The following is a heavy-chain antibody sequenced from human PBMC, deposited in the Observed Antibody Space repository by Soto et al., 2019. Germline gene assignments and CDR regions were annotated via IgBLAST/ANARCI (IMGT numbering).Heavy chain of an antibody. CDR2: IYYNGNT. V-gene: IGHV4-39*01. J-gene: IGHJ4*02. CDR1: GGSISRSPYY. Sequence: QLQLQESGPGLVKPSETLSLTCTVSGGSISRSPYYWAWIRQPPGKGLQWIGNIYYNGNTFYNPSLESRVTISIDTSKSQCSLGLSSVTASDTAVYYCARHGPLTNNWNQLNCWGQGTLVTVSS. CDR3: ARHGPLTNNWNQLNC. D-gene: IGHD1-1*01.